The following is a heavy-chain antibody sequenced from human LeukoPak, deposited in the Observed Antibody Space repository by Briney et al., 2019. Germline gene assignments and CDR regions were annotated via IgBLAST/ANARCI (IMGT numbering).Heavy chain of an antibody. J-gene: IGHJ4*02. D-gene: IGHD2-2*01. CDR3: ARPHRYCSSTSCLSYFDY. Sequence: PSETLSLTCAVYGGSFSGYYWSWLRQPPGKGLEWIGEINHSGSTNYNPSPKSRVTISVDTSKNQFSLKLSSVTAADTAVYYCARPHRYCSSTSCLSYFDYWGQGTLVTVSS. CDR1: GGSFSGYY. V-gene: IGHV4-34*01. CDR2: INHSGST.